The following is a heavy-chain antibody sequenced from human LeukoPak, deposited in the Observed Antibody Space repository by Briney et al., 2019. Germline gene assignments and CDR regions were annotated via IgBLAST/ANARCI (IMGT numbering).Heavy chain of an antibody. Sequence: GESLKISCKGSGYSFTSYWIGWLRQLPGKGLEWMGIIYPGDSDTRYSPSFQGQVTISADKSISTAYLQWSSLKASETAMYYCARQIGVCSSTSCPESHYYYMDVWGKGTTVTVSS. CDR1: GYSFTSYW. J-gene: IGHJ6*03. CDR3: ARQIGVCSSTSCPESHYYYMDV. CDR2: IYPGDSDT. V-gene: IGHV5-51*01. D-gene: IGHD2-2*01.